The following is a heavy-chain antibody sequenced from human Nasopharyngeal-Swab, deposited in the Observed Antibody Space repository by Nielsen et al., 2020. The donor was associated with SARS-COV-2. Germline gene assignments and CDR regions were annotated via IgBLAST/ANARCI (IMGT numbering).Heavy chain of an antibody. CDR3: ARDRCVISSTSWTGMDI. D-gene: IGHD2/OR15-2a*01. V-gene: IGHV3-11*05. J-gene: IGHJ6*02. Sequence: GGSLRLSCAASGFSFSDYYMSWIRQAPGKGLEWISTISGSRSYTNYADSVKGRFTISRDNAQKSLYLQMHSLRADDTAVYYCARDRCVISSTSWTGMDIWGQGTTVTVSS. CDR1: GFSFSDYY. CDR2: ISGSRSYT.